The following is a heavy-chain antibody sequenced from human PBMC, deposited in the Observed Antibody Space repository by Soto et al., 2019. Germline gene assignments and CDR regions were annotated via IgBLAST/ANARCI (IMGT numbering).Heavy chain of an antibody. V-gene: IGHV3-23*01. CDR1: GFTFSDYA. CDR3: VEISSAHYYYTVMAV. CDR2: ITDSGVST. J-gene: IGHJ6*02. Sequence: PGGSLRLSCVASGFTFSDYAMSWVRHVPGKGLEWVSAITDSGVSTYYADSVKGRFTISRDNSKNTLFLQMNSLRVEDTAIYFCVEISSAHYYYTVMAVWGQGPTVTGS. D-gene: IGHD3-22*01.